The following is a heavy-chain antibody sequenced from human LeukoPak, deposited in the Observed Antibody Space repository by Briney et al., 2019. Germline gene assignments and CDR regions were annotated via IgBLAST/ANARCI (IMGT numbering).Heavy chain of an antibody. J-gene: IGHJ6*04. Sequence: GGSLRLSCVASGFTFSNYWMHWVRQVPGKGLVWVSRTNGDGHSASTTYADSVKGRFTTSRDNSKNTLYLQMNSLRVEGAAVYFCAREGGKFFHGMDVGGKGTTVTVSS. CDR3: AREGGKFFHGMDV. D-gene: IGHD2/OR15-2a*01. CDR1: GFTFSNYW. V-gene: IGHV3-74*01. CDR2: TNGDGHSAST.